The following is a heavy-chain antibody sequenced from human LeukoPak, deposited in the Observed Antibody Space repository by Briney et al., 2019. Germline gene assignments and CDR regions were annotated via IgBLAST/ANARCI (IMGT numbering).Heavy chain of an antibody. D-gene: IGHD2-15*01. V-gene: IGHV3-23*01. Sequence: GGSLRLSCAASGFTFSSYAMSWVRQAPGKGLEWVSAISGSGGSTYYADSVKGRFTISRDNSKNTLYLQMNSPRAEDTAVYYCAKESRTDIVVVVAATKLGNYFDYWGQGTLVTVSS. CDR1: GFTFSSYA. J-gene: IGHJ4*02. CDR2: ISGSGGST. CDR3: AKESRTDIVVVVAATKLGNYFDY.